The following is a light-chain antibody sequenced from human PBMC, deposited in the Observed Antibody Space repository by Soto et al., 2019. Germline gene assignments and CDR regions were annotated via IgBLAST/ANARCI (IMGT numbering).Light chain of an antibody. V-gene: IGLV2-14*01. CDR2: DVS. Sequence: QSVLTQPASVSGSPGQSITISCTGTSSDVGGYNYVSWYQQHPGKAPKLMIYDVSNRPSGVSNRFSGSKSGNTASLTISGLQAEDEADYYRSSYTSSSTFYVFGTGTKATVL. CDR3: SSYTSSSTFYV. CDR1: SSDVGGYNY. J-gene: IGLJ1*01.